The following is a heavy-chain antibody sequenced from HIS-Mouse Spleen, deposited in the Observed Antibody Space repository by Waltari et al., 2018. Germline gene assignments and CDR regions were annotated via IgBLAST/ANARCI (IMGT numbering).Heavy chain of an antibody. CDR1: GGSISSSSYY. D-gene: IGHD6-13*01. CDR3: AREIPYSSSWYDWYFDL. V-gene: IGHV4-39*07. Sequence: QLQLQESGPGLVKPSETLSLTCTVSGGSISSSSYYWGWIRQPPGKGLEWIGSIYYSGRTYYHPSLKRRVTRSVDTSKSQFSLKLSSVTAADTAVYYCAREIPYSSSWYDWYFDLWGRGTLVTVSS. J-gene: IGHJ2*01. CDR2: IYYSGRT.